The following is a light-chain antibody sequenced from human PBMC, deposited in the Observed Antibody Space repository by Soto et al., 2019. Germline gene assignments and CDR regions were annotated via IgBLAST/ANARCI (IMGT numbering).Light chain of an antibody. V-gene: IGKV3-11*01. CDR2: DAS. J-gene: IGKJ4*01. CDR1: QSVSSY. CDR3: QQRSNWS. Sequence: EIVFTQSPATLSLSPGERATLSCRASQSVSSYLAWYQHKPGQAPRLLIYDASNRATGIPARFSGSGSGTDFTLTISSLEPEDFAVYYCQQRSNWSFGGGTKVDIK.